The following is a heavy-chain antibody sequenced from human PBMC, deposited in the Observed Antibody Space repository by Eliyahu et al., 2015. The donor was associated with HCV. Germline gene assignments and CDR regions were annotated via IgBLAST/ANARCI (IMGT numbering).Heavy chain of an antibody. Sequence: EVQLVESGGGLVQPGGSLRLSCXAXGXXFSSXAMHWVRQAPGKGLEYVSAISSNGGSTYYADSVKGRFTISRDNSKNTLYLQMSSLRAEDTAVYYCVKDPGGKSSGWYEYYFDYWGQGTLVTVSS. CDR2: ISSNGGST. CDR1: GXXFSSXA. D-gene: IGHD6-19*01. V-gene: IGHV3-64D*06. J-gene: IGHJ4*02. CDR3: VKDPGGKSSGWYEYYFDY.